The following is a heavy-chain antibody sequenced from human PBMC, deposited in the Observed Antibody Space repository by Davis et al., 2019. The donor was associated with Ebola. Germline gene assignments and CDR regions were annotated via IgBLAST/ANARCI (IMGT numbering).Heavy chain of an antibody. CDR3: AKKGLTTTDFDS. CDR2: ISDTGTT. CDR1: AFPFSSFA. V-gene: IGHV3-23*01. D-gene: IGHD1-1*01. J-gene: IGHJ4*02. Sequence: ESLKISCAASAFPFSSFAMTWVRQAPGKGLEWVSVISDTGTTYYADSVKGRFTISRDNSKNTLYLELNNPTAEDTAVYYCAKKGLTTTDFDSWGQGTLVTVSS.